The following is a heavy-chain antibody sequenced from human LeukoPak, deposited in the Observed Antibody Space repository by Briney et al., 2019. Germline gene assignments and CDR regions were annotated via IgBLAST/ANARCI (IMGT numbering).Heavy chain of an antibody. D-gene: IGHD1-26*01. V-gene: IGHV3-20*04. CDR2: INWNGGGT. J-gene: IGHJ3*02. Sequence: GGSLRLSCAASGFTFDDYGMTWVRQAPGKGLEWVSGINWNGGGTGYADSVKGRFTISRDNAKNTLSLQMNSLRAEDTAVYYCARVGGSNAFDIWGQGTMVIVSS. CDR1: GFTFDDYG. CDR3: ARVGGSNAFDI.